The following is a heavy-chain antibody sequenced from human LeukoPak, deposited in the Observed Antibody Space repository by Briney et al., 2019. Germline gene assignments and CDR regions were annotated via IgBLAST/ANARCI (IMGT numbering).Heavy chain of an antibody. CDR3: ASGEVFGNLFDVY. D-gene: IGHD3-10*02. J-gene: IGHJ4*02. Sequence: GGSLRLSCAASGFTFSSYSMNWVRQAPGKGLEWVSYISSSSSTIYYADSVKGRFTISRDNAKNSLYLQMNSLRAEDTAVYYCASGEVFGNLFDVYWGQGTLVTVSS. V-gene: IGHV3-48*01. CDR1: GFTFSSYS. CDR2: ISSSSSTI.